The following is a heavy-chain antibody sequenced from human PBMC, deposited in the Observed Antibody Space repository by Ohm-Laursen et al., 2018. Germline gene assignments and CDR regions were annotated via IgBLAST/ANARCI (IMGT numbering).Heavy chain of an antibody. V-gene: IGHV3-48*03. CDR1: GFTFSNYE. CDR3: ARVSLRFLEWLQN. J-gene: IGHJ4*02. D-gene: IGHD3-3*01. CDR2: ISSGGSTI. Sequence: SLRLSCAASGFTFSNYEMNWVRQAPGKGLEWVSYISSGGSTIYYADSVKGRFTISRDNARNSLYLQMNSLRAEDTAVYYCARVSLRFLEWLQNWDQGTLVTVSS.